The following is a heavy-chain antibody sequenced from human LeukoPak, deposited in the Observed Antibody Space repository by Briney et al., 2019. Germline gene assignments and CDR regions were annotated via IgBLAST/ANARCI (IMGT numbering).Heavy chain of an antibody. CDR1: GGSISSGYY. CDR3: ARGRFSVATVDY. J-gene: IGHJ4*02. CDR2: IFHSGST. D-gene: IGHD5-12*01. V-gene: IGHV4-38-2*02. Sequence: SETLSLTCTVSGGSISSGYYWGWIRQPPGKGLEWIGSIFHSGSTSYNPSLQSRVTMSVDTSKNLFSLKLSSVTAADTAVYYCARGRFSVATVDYWGQGTLVTVSS.